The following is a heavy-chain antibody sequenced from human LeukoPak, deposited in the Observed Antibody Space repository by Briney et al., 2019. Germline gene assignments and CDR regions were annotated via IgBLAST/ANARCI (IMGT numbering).Heavy chain of an antibody. CDR3: ARVRRAARPVGAFDI. V-gene: IGHV1-2*02. Sequence: ASVKVSCKASGYTFTSYYMHWVRQAPGQGLEWMGWINPNSGGTNYAQKFQGRVTMTRDTSISTAYMELSRLRSDDTAVYYCARVRRAARPVGAFDIWGQGTMVTVSS. CDR2: INPNSGGT. CDR1: GYTFTSYY. D-gene: IGHD6-6*01. J-gene: IGHJ3*02.